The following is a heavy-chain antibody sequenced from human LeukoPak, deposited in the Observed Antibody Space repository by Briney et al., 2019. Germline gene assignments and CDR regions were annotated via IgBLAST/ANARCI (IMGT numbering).Heavy chain of an antibody. CDR1: GGSFSGYY. J-gene: IGHJ6*02. CDR3: ARDSAITIFGVVSDYYYYGMDV. D-gene: IGHD3-3*01. CDR2: INHSGST. Sequence: SETLSLTCAVYGGSFSGYYWSWIRQPPGKGLEWIGEINHSGSTNYNPSLKSRVTISVDTSKNQFSLKLSSVTAADTAVYYCARDSAITIFGVVSDYYYYGMDVWGQGTTVTVSS. V-gene: IGHV4-34*01.